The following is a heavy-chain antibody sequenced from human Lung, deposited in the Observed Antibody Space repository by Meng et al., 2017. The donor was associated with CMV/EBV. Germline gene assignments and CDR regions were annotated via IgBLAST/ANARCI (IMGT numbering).Heavy chain of an antibody. D-gene: IGHD4/OR15-4a*01. CDR3: ARADYLLVHYYYYGTDV. CDR1: GYTFTSYG. CDR2: NSAYNGNT. J-gene: IGHJ6*02. V-gene: IGHV1-18*01. Sequence: ASXXVSXKASGYTFTSYGISWVRQAPGQGLEWMGWNSAYNGNTNYAQKFQGRVTMTTDASTSTAYMELRSLRSDDTAMYFCARADYLLVHYYYYGTDVWGQGTTVTVSS.